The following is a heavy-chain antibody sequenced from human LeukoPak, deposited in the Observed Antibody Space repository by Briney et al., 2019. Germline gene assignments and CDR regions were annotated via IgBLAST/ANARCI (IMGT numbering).Heavy chain of an antibody. Sequence: ASVKVSCKASGYTFTSYYIHWVRQAPGQGLEWMGIINPSGGSTSYAQKFQDRLTMTRDTSTSTVYMELSRLRSDDTAVYYCARDRGEVLLWFGELPGNYWGQGTLVTVSS. CDR1: GYTFTSYY. V-gene: IGHV1-46*01. J-gene: IGHJ4*02. D-gene: IGHD3-10*01. CDR3: ARDRGEVLLWFGELPGNY. CDR2: INPSGGST.